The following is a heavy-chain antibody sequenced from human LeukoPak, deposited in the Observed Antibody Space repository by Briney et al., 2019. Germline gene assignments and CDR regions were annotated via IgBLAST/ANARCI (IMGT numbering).Heavy chain of an antibody. J-gene: IGHJ4*02. CDR2: ISAYNGNT. CDR1: GYTLTELS. Sequence: ASVKVSCKVSGYTLTELSMHWVRQAPGKGLEWMGWISAYNGNTNYAQKLQGRVTMTTDTSTSTAYMELRSLRSDDTAVYYCARGGLGELLDYWGQGTLVTVSS. V-gene: IGHV1-18*01. CDR3: ARGGLGELLDY. D-gene: IGHD3-10*01.